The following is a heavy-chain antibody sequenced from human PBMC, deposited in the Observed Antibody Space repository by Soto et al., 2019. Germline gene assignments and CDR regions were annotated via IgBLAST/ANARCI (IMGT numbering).Heavy chain of an antibody. CDR2: ISGDTGSI. D-gene: IGHD2-2*01. J-gene: IGHJ6*02. Sequence: GGSLRLSCAASGFTFSSYAMNWVRQAPGKGLECVSGISGDTGSIYYADSVKVRFTISRDNSKNTLYLQMNSLRAEGTAVYYCATVPAGHWYYDGMDVWGQGTTVTVSS. CDR1: GFTFSSYA. V-gene: IGHV3-23*01. CDR3: ATVPAGHWYYDGMDV.